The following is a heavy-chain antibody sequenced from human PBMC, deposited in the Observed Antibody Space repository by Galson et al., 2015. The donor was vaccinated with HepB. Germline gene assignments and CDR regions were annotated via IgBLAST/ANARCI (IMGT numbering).Heavy chain of an antibody. CDR1: GFTFGDYA. CDR2: IRSKAYGGTT. J-gene: IGHJ4*02. Sequence: SLRLSCAASGFTFGDYAMSWVRQAPGKGLEWVGFIRSKAYGGTTEYAASVKGRFTISRDDSKSIAYLQMNSLKTEDTAVYYCTREEQWPIGIDYWGQGTLVTVSS. D-gene: IGHD6-19*01. CDR3: TREEQWPIGIDY. V-gene: IGHV3-49*04.